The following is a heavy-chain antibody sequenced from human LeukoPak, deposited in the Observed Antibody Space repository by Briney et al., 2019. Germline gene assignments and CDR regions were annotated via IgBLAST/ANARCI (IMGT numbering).Heavy chain of an antibody. CDR2: ISSGGRDI. CDR1: GFTFRSHG. J-gene: IGHJ6*02. Sequence: GSLGLSCSASGFTFRSHGMHWVRQAPGKGLEWVSSISSGGRDINYSDSVKGRVTISRDNAKTSLYLQMNGLRGEDTAVYYCAKDLRAAAAMYPYFYYYGMDVWGQGTTVTVSS. V-gene: IGHV3-21*01. CDR3: AKDLRAAAAMYPYFYYYGMDV. D-gene: IGHD2-2*01.